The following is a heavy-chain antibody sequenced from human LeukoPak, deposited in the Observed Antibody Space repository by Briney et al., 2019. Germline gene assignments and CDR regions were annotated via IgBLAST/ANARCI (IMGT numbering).Heavy chain of an antibody. CDR3: ARAPTMVVTSFDY. D-gene: IGHD4-23*01. CDR1: GGSISSYY. Sequence: SETLSLTCTVSGGSISSYYWSWIRQPPGKGLEWIGYIYYSGSTNYNPSLKSRVTISVDTSKNQFSLKLSSVTAADTAVYYCARAPTMVVTSFDYRGQGTLVTVSS. J-gene: IGHJ4*02. CDR2: IYYSGST. V-gene: IGHV4-59*01.